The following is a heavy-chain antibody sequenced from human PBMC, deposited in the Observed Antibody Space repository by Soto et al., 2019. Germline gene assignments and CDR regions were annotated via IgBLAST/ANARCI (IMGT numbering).Heavy chain of an antibody. CDR2: ISSSSSTI. CDR1: GFTFSSYS. Sequence: GGSLRLSCAASGFTFSSYSMNWVRQAPGKGLEWVSYISSSSSTIYYADSVKGRFTISRDNAKNSLYLQMNSLRDEDTAVYYCARGDSPYCTNGVCYTGWFDPWGQGTLVTVSS. CDR3: ARGDSPYCTNGVCYTGWFDP. J-gene: IGHJ5*02. D-gene: IGHD2-8*01. V-gene: IGHV3-48*02.